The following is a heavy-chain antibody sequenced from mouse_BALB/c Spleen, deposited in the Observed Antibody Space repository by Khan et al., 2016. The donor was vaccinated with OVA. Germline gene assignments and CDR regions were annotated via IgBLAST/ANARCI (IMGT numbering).Heavy chain of an antibody. D-gene: IGHD2-3*01. J-gene: IGHJ3*01. CDR3: ARGMGAFAY. CDR1: GFTFSSYG. V-gene: IGHV5-6-3*01. CDR2: INSNGGIT. Sequence: DVMLVESGGGLVQPGGSLKLSCAASGFTFSSYGMSWVRQTPDKRLESVATINSNGGITYYPDRVKGRFTISRANAKNTLYLQMSSLKSEDTTMYYCARGMGAFAYWGQGTLVTVSA.